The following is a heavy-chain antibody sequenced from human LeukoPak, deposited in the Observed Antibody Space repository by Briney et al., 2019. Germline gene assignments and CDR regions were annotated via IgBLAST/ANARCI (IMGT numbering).Heavy chain of an antibody. CDR2: IIPILGIA. Sequence: AASVMVSCKASGGTFSSYTISWVRQAPGQGLEWMGRIIPILGIANYAQKFQGRVTITADKSTSTAYMELSSLRSEDTAVYYCARELERLGWFDPWGQGTLVTVSS. J-gene: IGHJ5*02. CDR3: ARELERLGWFDP. D-gene: IGHD1-1*01. V-gene: IGHV1-69*04. CDR1: GGTFSSYT.